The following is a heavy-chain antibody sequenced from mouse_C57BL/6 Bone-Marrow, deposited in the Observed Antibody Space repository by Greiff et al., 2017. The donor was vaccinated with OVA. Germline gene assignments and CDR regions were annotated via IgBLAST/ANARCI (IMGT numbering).Heavy chain of an antibody. CDR1: GYTFTSYG. D-gene: IGHD1-3*01. CDR3: AREWSLYAMDY. Sequence: QVQLQQSGAELARPGASVKLSCKASGYTFTSYGISWVKQRTGQGLEWIGEIYPRSGNTYYNEKFKGKATLKADKSSSTAYMELRSLTSEDSAVYFCAREWSLYAMDYWGQGTSVTVSS. J-gene: IGHJ4*01. CDR2: IYPRSGNT. V-gene: IGHV1-81*01.